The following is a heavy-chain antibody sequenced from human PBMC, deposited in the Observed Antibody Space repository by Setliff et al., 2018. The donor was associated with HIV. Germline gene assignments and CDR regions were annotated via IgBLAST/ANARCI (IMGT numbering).Heavy chain of an antibody. D-gene: IGHD4-17*01. V-gene: IGHV4-59*12. CDR3: ARYDYGDFDY. CDR2: IYYSGST. Sequence: SETLSLTCTVSGGSISSSYWSWIRQPPGKGLEWIGYIYYSGSTNYNPSLKSRVTISVDTSKNQFSLNLSSVTAADTAVYYCARYDYGDFDYWGQGTPVTVSS. CDR1: GGSISSSY. J-gene: IGHJ4*02.